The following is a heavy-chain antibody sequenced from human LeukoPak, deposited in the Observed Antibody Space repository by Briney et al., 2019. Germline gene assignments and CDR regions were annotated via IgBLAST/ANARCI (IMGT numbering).Heavy chain of an antibody. D-gene: IGHD3-10*01. J-gene: IGHJ6*03. CDR1: GLTVSSNY. CDR3: ASGSGSYRTPYYYMDV. Sequence: GGSLRLSCVASGLTVSSNYMSWVRQAPGKGLEWVSVIYSGGSTYYADSVKGRFTISRDNSKNTLYLQMNSLRAEDTAVYYCASGSGSYRTPYYYMDVWGTGTTVTVSS. CDR2: IYSGGST. V-gene: IGHV3-53*01.